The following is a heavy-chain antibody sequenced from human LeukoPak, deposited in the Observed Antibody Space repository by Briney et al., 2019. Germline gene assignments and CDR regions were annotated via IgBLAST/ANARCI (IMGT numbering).Heavy chain of an antibody. CDR3: ANMDPYDSSGYYFDY. J-gene: IGHJ4*02. CDR2: IRGIGGST. V-gene: IGHV3-23*01. Sequence: GSLRLSCAASGFTFSSYAMSWVRQAPGKGLEWVSAIRGIGGSTYYADSVKGRFTISRDNSKNPLYLQMNSLRAEDTAVYYCANMDPYDSSGYYFDYWGQGTLVTVSS. D-gene: IGHD3-22*01. CDR1: GFTFSSYA.